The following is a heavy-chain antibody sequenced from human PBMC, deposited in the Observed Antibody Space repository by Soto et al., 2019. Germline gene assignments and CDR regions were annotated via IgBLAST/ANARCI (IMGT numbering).Heavy chain of an antibody. V-gene: IGHV1-69*13. J-gene: IGHJ4*02. CDR1: GGTFSSYA. D-gene: IGHD2-15*01. CDR3: ARENGGSPGYFDY. CDR2: IIPIFGTA. Sequence: SVKVSCKSSGGTFSSYAISWVRQAPGQGLEWMGGIIPIFGTANYAQKFQGRVTITADESTSTAYMELSSLRSEDTAVYYCARENGGSPGYFDYWGQGTLVTVSS.